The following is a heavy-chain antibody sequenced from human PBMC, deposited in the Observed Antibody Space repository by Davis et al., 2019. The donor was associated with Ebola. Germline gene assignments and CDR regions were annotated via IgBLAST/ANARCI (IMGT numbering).Heavy chain of an antibody. CDR3: AKAISGSYFDYFDY. CDR1: GFTFSTYA. J-gene: IGHJ4*02. Sequence: GESLKISCAASGFTFSTYAMSWVRQAPGKGLEWVSAISGSAIRTYSADSVKGRFTISRDNSKNTLYLQMHSLRAEDTAVYYCAKAISGSYFDYFDYWGQGTLVTVSS. D-gene: IGHD1-26*01. CDR2: ISGSAIRT. V-gene: IGHV3-23*01.